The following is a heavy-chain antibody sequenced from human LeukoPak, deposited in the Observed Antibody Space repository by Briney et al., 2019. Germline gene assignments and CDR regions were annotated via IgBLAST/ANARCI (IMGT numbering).Heavy chain of an antibody. J-gene: IGHJ4*02. Sequence: SETLSLTCTVSGGSISNSSYYWGWIRQPPGKGLEWIGSMYYSGSTYYNPSLKSRATISVDTSKNQFSLKLSSVTAADTAVYYCASIGPSGGSFDYWGQGTLVTVSS. CDR2: MYYSGST. V-gene: IGHV4-39*01. D-gene: IGHD4-23*01. CDR1: GGSISNSSYY. CDR3: ASIGPSGGSFDY.